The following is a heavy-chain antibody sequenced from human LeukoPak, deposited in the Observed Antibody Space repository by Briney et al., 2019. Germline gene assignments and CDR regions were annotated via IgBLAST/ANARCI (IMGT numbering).Heavy chain of an antibody. D-gene: IGHD1-26*01. V-gene: IGHV1-18*01. J-gene: IGHJ4*02. CDR1: GHAFTSYG. CDR3: ARDRVSGSYSY. Sequence: GASVKVSCKASGHAFTSYGISWVRQAPGQGLEWMGWISAYNGNTNYAQKLQGRVTMTTDTSTSTAYMELRSLRSDDTAVYYCARDRVSGSYSYWGQGTLVTVSS. CDR2: ISAYNGNT.